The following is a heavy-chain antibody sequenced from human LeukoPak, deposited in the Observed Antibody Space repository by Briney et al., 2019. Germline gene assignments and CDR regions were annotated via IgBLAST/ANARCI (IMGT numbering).Heavy chain of an antibody. V-gene: IGHV3-53*01. D-gene: IGHD3-16*01. CDR1: GFTVTGSY. J-gene: IGHJ6*04. Sequence: GGSLRLSCAASGFTVTGSYTTWVRQAPGKGLEWVSIIYRGGGTSYANSVRGRFTVSRDNSKNTLYLQMNSLRAEDTAVYYCARGASPDVWGKGTTVTVSS. CDR2: IYRGGGT. CDR3: ARGASPDV.